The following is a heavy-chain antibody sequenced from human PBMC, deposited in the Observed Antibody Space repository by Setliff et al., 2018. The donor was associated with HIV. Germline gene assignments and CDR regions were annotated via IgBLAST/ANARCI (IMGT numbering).Heavy chain of an antibody. Sequence: NPSETLSLTCTVSGGSISTYFWSWVRQSPGKGLEWIGEIYHSGSTHYNPSLQSRVTISVDKSKSQFSLKLNSVTAADTAVYYCGGNGYYSIDYWGQGTLVTVSS. CDR2: IYHSGST. V-gene: IGHV4-4*02. CDR3: GGNGYYSIDY. CDR1: GGSISTYF. J-gene: IGHJ4*02. D-gene: IGHD3-22*01.